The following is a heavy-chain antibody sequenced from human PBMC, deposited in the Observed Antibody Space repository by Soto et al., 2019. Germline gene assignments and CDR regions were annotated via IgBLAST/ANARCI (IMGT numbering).Heavy chain of an antibody. V-gene: IGHV4-39*01. CDR1: GGSISSSSYY. Sequence: SETLSLTCTVSGGSISSSSYYWGWIRQPPGKGLEWIGSIYYSGSTYYNPSLKSRVTISVDTSKNQFSLKLSSVTAADTAVYYCARHNLPAADGGDIDYWGQGTLVTVSS. CDR2: IYYSGST. CDR3: ARHNLPAADGGDIDY. D-gene: IGHD6-13*01. J-gene: IGHJ4*02.